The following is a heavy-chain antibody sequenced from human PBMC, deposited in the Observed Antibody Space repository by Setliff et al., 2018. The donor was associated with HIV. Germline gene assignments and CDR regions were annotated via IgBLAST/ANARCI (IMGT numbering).Heavy chain of an antibody. CDR2: INAGNGNT. V-gene: IGHV1-3*01. D-gene: IGHD3-3*01. Sequence: GASVKVSCKASGYTFTSYAMHWVRQAPGQRLEWMGWINAGNGNTKYSQKFQGRVTITRDTSASTAYMELSSLRSEDTAVYYCARELKGVYDSWSSSDPPYYFDNWGQGTLVTVSS. CDR1: GYTFTSYA. J-gene: IGHJ4*02. CDR3: ARELKGVYDSWSSSDPPYYFDN.